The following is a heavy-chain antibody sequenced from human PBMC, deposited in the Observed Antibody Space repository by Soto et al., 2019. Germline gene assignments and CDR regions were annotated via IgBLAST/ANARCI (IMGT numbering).Heavy chain of an antibody. J-gene: IGHJ6*02. Sequence: PGESLKISCKGSGYSFTSYWISWVRQMPGKGLEWMGRIDPSDSYTNYSPSFQGHVTISADKSISTAHLQWSSLKASDTAMYYCARAHYDILTGYYKSMDVWGQGTTVTVSS. CDR3: ARAHYDILTGYYKSMDV. D-gene: IGHD3-9*01. CDR2: IDPSDSYT. CDR1: GYSFTSYW. V-gene: IGHV5-10-1*01.